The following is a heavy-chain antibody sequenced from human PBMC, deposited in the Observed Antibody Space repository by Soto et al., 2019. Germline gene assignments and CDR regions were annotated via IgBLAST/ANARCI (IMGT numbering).Heavy chain of an antibody. D-gene: IGHD2-2*02. V-gene: IGHV1-18*04. CDR3: ARTVMGCSSTTGYTNYFDY. Sequence: QVQLVQSGDEVKKPAASVKVSCKTSGYTFMNYGINWLRQAPGQGLEWMGWISGYNGNTNYAQMFQGRITMTTDTSTSTAYMELGSLSSDDTAVYYCARTVMGCSSTTGYTNYFDYWGQGTLVTVSS. CDR2: ISGYNGNT. CDR1: GYTFMNYG. J-gene: IGHJ4*02.